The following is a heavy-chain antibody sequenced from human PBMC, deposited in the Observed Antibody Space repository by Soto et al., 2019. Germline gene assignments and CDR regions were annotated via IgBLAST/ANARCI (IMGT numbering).Heavy chain of an antibody. CDR2: IYYNGNT. V-gene: IGHV4-39*01. J-gene: IGHJ5*02. Sequence: PSETLSLTCTVSGDSISSSSYYWGWIRQPPGKGLEWIGSIYYNGNTYYHPSLKSRITISGDTPKNRFSLKLSSVTAADTAVYYCARHIAITSTGDWFDPRGQATLVTVSS. CDR3: ARHIAITSTGDWFDP. D-gene: IGHD2-21*01. CDR1: GDSISSSSYY.